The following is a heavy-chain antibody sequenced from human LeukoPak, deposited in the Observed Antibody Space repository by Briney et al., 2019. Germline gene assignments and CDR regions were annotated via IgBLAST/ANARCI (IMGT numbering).Heavy chain of an antibody. CDR3: ARARSSYYDSSGYYYGGGAFDI. CDR2: IYYSGST. CDR1: GGSISSSSYY. D-gene: IGHD3-22*01. V-gene: IGHV4-39*07. Sequence: PSETLSLTCTVSGGSISSSSYYWGWIRQPPGKGLEWIGSIYYSGSTYYNPSLKSRVTISVDTSKNQFSLKLSSVTAADTAVYYCARARSSYYDSSGYYYGGGAFDIWGQGTMVTVSS. J-gene: IGHJ3*02.